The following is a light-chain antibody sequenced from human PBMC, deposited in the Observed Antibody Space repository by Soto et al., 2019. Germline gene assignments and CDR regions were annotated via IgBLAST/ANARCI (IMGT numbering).Light chain of an antibody. V-gene: IGKV3-20*01. CDR3: QQYGSSPPSIT. CDR2: AAS. Sequence: EIVLTQSPGTLSLSPGERATLSCRASQSVSSSYLAWYQQKPGQAPRLLLYAASYRAGGIPDRFSGSGSGTDFTPTISRLEPEDFAVYYCQQYGSSPPSITFGQGTRLEIK. CDR1: QSVSSSY. J-gene: IGKJ5*01.